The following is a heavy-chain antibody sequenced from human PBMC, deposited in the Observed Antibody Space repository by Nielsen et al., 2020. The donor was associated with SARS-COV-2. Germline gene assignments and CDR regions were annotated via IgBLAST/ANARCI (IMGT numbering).Heavy chain of an antibody. CDR2: ISAYNGNT. Sequence: ASVKVSCKASGYTFTSYGISWVRQAPGQGLEWMGWISAYNGNTNYAQKLQGRVTMTTDTSTSTAYMELRSLRSDDTAVYYCARAQGSQPYYYYYMDVWGKGTTVTVSS. V-gene: IGHV1-18*01. CDR1: GYTFTSYG. CDR3: ARAQGSQPYYYYYMDV. J-gene: IGHJ6*03.